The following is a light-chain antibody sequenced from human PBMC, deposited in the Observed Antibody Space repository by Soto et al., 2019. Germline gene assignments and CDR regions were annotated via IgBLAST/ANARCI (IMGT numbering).Light chain of an antibody. V-gene: IGKV1-5*01. CDR3: QQYNSYSPT. J-gene: IGKJ1*01. CDR1: QSISSW. CDR2: DAS. Sequence: DLPMTQSPSTLSASVGDRVTITCRASQSISSWLAWYQQKPGKAPKLLIYDASSLESGVPSRFRGSGSGTEFTITISSLQPDDFATYYCQQYNSYSPTFGQGTKVEIK.